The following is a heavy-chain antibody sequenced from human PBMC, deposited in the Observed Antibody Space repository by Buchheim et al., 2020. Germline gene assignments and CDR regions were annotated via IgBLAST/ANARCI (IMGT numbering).Heavy chain of an antibody. J-gene: IGHJ6*02. CDR2: IWYDGSNK. Sequence: QVQLVESGGGVVQPGRSLRLSCAASGFTFSSYGMHWVRQAPGKGLEWVAVIWYDGSNKYYADSVKGRFTISRDNSKNTLNLQMNSLRAEDTAVYYCARLALGGPRAGRHYYYGMDVWGQGTT. D-gene: IGHD6-13*01. V-gene: IGHV3-33*01. CDR3: ARLALGGPRAGRHYYYGMDV. CDR1: GFTFSSYG.